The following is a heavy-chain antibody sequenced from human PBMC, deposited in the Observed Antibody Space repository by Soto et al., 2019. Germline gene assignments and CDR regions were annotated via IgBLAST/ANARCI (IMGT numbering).Heavy chain of an antibody. CDR2: INPNSGGT. D-gene: IGHD5-12*01. CDR1: GYTFTGYY. Sequence: GASVKVSCKASGYTFTGYYMHWVRQAPGQGLEWMGWINPNSGGTNYAQKFQGWVTMTRDTSISTAYMELSRLRSDDTAVYYCARNEIEMATPFDYWGQGTLVTVSS. V-gene: IGHV1-2*04. CDR3: ARNEIEMATPFDY. J-gene: IGHJ4*02.